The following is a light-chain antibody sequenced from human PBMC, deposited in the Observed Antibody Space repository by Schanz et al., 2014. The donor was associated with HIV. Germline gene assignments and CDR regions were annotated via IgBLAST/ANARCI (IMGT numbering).Light chain of an antibody. J-gene: IGKJ5*01. V-gene: IGKV1-5*03. CDR2: KAS. CDR3: QQYNSDSIS. CDR1: QSISSW. Sequence: DIQMTQSPSTLSASVGDRVTITCRASQSISSWLAWYQQKPGKAPKLLIYKASNLESGVPSRFGGSGSWTKFTLTISSLQPDDFATYYCQQYNSDSISFGQGTRLEIK.